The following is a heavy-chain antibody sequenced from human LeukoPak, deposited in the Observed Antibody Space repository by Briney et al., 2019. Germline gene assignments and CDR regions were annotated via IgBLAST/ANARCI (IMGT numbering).Heavy chain of an antibody. Sequence: GGSLRLSCAASGFTFSSYGMHWVRQAPGKGLEWVAVIWYDGSNKYYPDSVQGRFTISRDNSKNTLYLQVNSLRAEDTAVYYCARDRSLSGWYIDLWGRGTLVTVSS. V-gene: IGHV3-33*01. CDR1: GFTFSSYG. CDR2: IWYDGSNK. J-gene: IGHJ2*01. CDR3: ARDRSLSGWYIDL. D-gene: IGHD3-3*01.